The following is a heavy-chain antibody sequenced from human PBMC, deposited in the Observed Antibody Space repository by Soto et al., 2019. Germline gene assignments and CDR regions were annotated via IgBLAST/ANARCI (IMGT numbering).Heavy chain of an antibody. J-gene: IGHJ3*02. V-gene: IGHV3-23*01. CDR2: ISDDGSRT. D-gene: IGHD3-22*01. CDR1: GFTFNTFE. CDR3: GGYYSYAFDI. Sequence: LRLSCAASGFTFNTFEMSWVRQAPGRGLEWVSFISDDGSRTYYADSVKGRFTISRDNTKHSLYLQMNSLRADDTAVYYCGGYYSYAFDIWGQGTMVTXSS.